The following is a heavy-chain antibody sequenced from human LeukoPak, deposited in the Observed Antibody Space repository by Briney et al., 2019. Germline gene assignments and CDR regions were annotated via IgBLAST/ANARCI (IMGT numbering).Heavy chain of an antibody. CDR1: GYTFTSYY. Sequence: ASVKVSCKASGYTFTSYYMHWVRQVPGQGLEWMGIINPSGGSTSYAQKFQGRVTMTRDTSTSTVYMELSSLRSEDTAVYYCAREELSPSIAVAGTLDYWGQGTLVTVSS. D-gene: IGHD6-19*01. CDR2: INPSGGST. CDR3: AREELSPSIAVAGTLDY. J-gene: IGHJ4*02. V-gene: IGHV1-46*01.